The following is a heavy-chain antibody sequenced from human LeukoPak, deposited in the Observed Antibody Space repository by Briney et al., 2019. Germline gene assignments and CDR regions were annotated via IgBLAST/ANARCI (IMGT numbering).Heavy chain of an antibody. D-gene: IGHD3-10*01. J-gene: IGHJ5*02. V-gene: IGHV1-69*08. CDR2: ITPVIDTA. CDR3: ARVNLRGSNYNWFDP. CDR1: GGTFLSHT. Sequence: ASVKVSCKTSGGTFLSHTFSWVRQAPGQGLEWMGKITPVIDTANYAQTFQGRVSIYADKSTTTVYMDLSGLRPDDTAVYYCARVNLRGSNYNWFDPWGQGTRVTVSS.